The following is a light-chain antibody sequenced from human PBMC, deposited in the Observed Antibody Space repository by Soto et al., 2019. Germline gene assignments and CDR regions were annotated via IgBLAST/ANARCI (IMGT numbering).Light chain of an antibody. CDR3: QNYNGAPWT. CDR1: QGISTY. Sequence: DIQMTQSPSSQSASVGDRVTITCRASQGISTYLVWYQQKPGTVPKLLIFAASTLQSGVPPRFSGSGSGTDFTLTISSLQPEDVATYYCQNYNGAPWTFGQGTKVDIK. J-gene: IGKJ1*01. V-gene: IGKV1-27*01. CDR2: AAS.